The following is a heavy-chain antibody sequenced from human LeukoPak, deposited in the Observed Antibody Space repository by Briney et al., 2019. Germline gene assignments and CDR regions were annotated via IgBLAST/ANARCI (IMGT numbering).Heavy chain of an antibody. V-gene: IGHV3-23*01. CDR2: ISGSGGST. D-gene: IGHD5-18*01. CDR3: AKTYSYGRYFDY. J-gene: IGHJ4*02. Sequence: GGSLRLSCAASGFTFSSYAMSWVRQAPGKGLEWVSAISGSGGSTYYADSVKGRFTISRDNSENTLYLQMNSLRAEDTAVYYCAKTYSYGRYFDYWGQGTLVTVSS. CDR1: GFTFSSYA.